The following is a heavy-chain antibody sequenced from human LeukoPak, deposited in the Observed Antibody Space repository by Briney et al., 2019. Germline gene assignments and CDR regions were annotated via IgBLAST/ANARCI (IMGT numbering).Heavy chain of an antibody. V-gene: IGHV4-39*01. CDR1: GVSISSSSYY. CDR2: IYYSGST. J-gene: IGHJ4*02. D-gene: IGHD3-9*01. CDR3: ARRPLGAAGYIDY. Sequence: SETLSLTCTVSGVSISSSSYYWGWTRQPPGKGLEWIGSIYYSGSTYYNPSLKSRVTISVDTSKNQFSLRLSSVTATDTAVYYCARRPLGAAGYIDYWGQGTLVTVSS.